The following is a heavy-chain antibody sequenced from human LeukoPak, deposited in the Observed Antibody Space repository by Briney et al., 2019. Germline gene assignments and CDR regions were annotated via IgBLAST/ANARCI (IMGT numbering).Heavy chain of an antibody. D-gene: IGHD3-10*01. V-gene: IGHV1-2*02. J-gene: IGHJ5*02. CDR1: GYTFTGYY. CDR2: INPNSGGT. CDR3: ARGGSGSYFSWLDP. Sequence: ASVKVSCKASGYTFTGYYIHWVRQVPGQGLECVGWINPNSGGTNYAQKFQGRVTMTRDTSISTDYMELSRLRSDDTAVYYCARGGSGSYFSWLDPWGQGTLVTVSS.